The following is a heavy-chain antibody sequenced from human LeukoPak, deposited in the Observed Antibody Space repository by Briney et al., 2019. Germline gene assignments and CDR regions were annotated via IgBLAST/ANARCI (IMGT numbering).Heavy chain of an antibody. V-gene: IGHV1-2*02. CDR1: GYSFTGYY. D-gene: IGHD5-24*01. CDR3: ARWDGYSNSPDY. CDR2: INPHSGDT. J-gene: IGHJ4*02. Sequence: ASVKVSCKASGYSFTGYYMHWVRQAPGQGLEWMGWINPHSGDTGYAQKFQGRVTMTRDMSITTTYMELTRLRSDDTAFYYCARWDGYSNSPDYWGQGSLVTVSS.